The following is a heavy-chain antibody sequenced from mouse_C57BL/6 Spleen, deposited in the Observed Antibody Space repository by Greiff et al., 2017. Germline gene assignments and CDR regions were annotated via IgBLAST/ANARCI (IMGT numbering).Heavy chain of an antibody. J-gene: IGHJ2*01. CDR3: ARDYGNYGGYYFDY. V-gene: IGHV2-2*01. D-gene: IGHD2-1*01. Sequence: VMLVESGPGLVQPSQSLSITCTVSGFSLTSYGVHWVRQSPGKGLEWLGVIWSGGSTDYNAAFISRLSISKDNSKSQVFFKMNSLQADDTAIYYCARDYGNYGGYYFDYWGQGTTLTVSS. CDR2: IWSGGST. CDR1: GFSLTSYG.